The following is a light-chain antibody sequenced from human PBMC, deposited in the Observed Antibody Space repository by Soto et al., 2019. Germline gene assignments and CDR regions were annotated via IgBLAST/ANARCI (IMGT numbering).Light chain of an antibody. V-gene: IGLV2-11*01. Sequence: QSVLAQPLSVSGSPGQSVTISCTGTSSDVGAYDFVSWHQHHPGKAPKVIMYDVNKRPSGVPDRFSGSKSGNTASPTISGLQAEDEADYYCSSSVAPYNYVFGNGTKLTV. CDR3: SSSVAPYNYV. CDR1: SSDVGAYDF. J-gene: IGLJ1*01. CDR2: DVN.